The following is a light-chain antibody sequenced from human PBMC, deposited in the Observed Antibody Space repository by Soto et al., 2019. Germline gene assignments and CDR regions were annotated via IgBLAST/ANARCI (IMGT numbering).Light chain of an antibody. CDR2: DAS. Sequence: EGVLTKNKDTLSLSPGERSTLSCRASQSISTYLAWYQQKPCQXPRXXIYDASNRATGIPARFSGIWSGTAVTITICILEAEDGIVDDCQLRSDLLITFCQG. CDR3: QLRSDLLIT. J-gene: IGKJ5*01. CDR1: QSISTY. V-gene: IGKV3-11*01.